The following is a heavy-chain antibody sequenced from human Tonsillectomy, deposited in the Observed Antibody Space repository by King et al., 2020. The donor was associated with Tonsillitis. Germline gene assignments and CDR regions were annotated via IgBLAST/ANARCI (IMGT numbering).Heavy chain of an antibody. CDR3: ARGQLGQKYYFDY. CDR2: INPNSGDT. CDR1: GYTFTGYY. V-gene: IGHV1-2*04. J-gene: IGHJ4*02. Sequence: QLVQSGAEVKKPGASVKVSCKASGYTFTGYYMNWVRQAPGQGLGWMGWINPNSGDTNCAQKFQGWVTMTRDTSISTAYMELSRLRSDDTAVYYCARGQLGQKYYFDYWGQGTLVTVSS. D-gene: IGHD7-27*01.